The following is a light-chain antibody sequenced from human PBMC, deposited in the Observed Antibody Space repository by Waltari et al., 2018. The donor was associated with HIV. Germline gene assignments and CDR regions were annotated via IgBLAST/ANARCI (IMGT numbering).Light chain of an antibody. V-gene: IGLV3-21*04. CDR2: DDS. CDR1: NIGIKS. CDR3: QVWDSSSDLNWV. Sequence: SYVLTQPPSVSVAPGKTARITCGGNNIGIKSVHWYQQKPGQAPVLVIYDDSDRPSGIPARFSCSNSGNTATLTISRVEAGDEADYYCQVWDSSSDLNWVFGGGTKLTVL. J-gene: IGLJ3*02.